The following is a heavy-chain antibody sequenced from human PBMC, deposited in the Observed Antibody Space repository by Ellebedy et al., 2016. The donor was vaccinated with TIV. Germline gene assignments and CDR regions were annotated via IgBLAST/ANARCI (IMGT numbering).Heavy chain of an antibody. D-gene: IGHD6-6*01. CDR1: GFTFSDYY. V-gene: IGHV3-23*01. Sequence: GGSLRLSCAASGFTFSDYYMSWIRQAPGKGLEWVSVISGSDGSTYCADSVKGRFTISRDNSKNTLYLQMNSLRAEDTAVYYCAKHRSLYSTSSIGDYWGQGTLVTVSS. CDR3: AKHRSLYSTSSIGDY. J-gene: IGHJ4*02. CDR2: ISGSDGST.